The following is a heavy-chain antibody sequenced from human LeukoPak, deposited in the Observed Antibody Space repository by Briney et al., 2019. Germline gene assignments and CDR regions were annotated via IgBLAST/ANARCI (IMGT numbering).Heavy chain of an antibody. Sequence: ASVKVSCKASGYTFTGYYMHWVRQAPGQGLEWMGWINPNSGGTNYAQKFQGRVTMTRDTSISTAYMELSRLRSDDTAVYYCAREWEHYDLWSGYYRLFDWFDPWGQGTLVTVSS. D-gene: IGHD3-3*01. CDR3: AREWEHYDLWSGYYRLFDWFDP. J-gene: IGHJ5*02. V-gene: IGHV1-2*02. CDR2: INPNSGGT. CDR1: GYTFTGYY.